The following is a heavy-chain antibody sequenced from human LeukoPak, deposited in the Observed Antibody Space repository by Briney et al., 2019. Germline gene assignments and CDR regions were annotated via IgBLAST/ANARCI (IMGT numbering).Heavy chain of an antibody. CDR3: ARDLGVRYYYDSSGEFDY. Sequence: GASVKVSCKASGYTFTGYYMHWVRQAPGQGLEWIGRINPNSGGTNYAQQFQGRVTMTRDTSISTAYMELSRLRSDDTAVYYCARDLGVRYYYDSSGEFDYWGQGTLVTVSS. CDR1: GYTFTGYY. CDR2: INPNSGGT. V-gene: IGHV1-2*06. D-gene: IGHD3-22*01. J-gene: IGHJ4*02.